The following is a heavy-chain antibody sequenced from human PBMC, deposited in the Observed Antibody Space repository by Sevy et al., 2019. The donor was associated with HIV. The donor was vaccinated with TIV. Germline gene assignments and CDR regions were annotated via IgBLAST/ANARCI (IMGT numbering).Heavy chain of an antibody. CDR3: ARDIADTGYCSSTSCYNFDY. CDR2: IWYDGSNK. CDR1: GFTFSSYG. D-gene: IGHD2-2*02. V-gene: IGHV3-33*01. Sequence: GGSLRLSCAASGFTFSSYGMHWVRQAPGKGLEWVAVIWYDGSNKYYADSVKGRFTISRDNSKNTLYLQMNSLRAEDTAVYYCARDIADTGYCSSTSCYNFDYWGQRTLVTVSS. J-gene: IGHJ4*02.